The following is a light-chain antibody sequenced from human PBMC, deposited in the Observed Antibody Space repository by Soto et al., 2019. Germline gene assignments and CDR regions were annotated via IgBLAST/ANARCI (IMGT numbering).Light chain of an antibody. J-gene: IGLJ2*01. V-gene: IGLV1-47*01. CDR2: RND. CDR1: SSNIGSNY. CDR3: AAWDDSLSAVV. Sequence: QSVLTQPLSASGTPGQRVTISCSGSSSNIGSNYVYWYQQFPGSAPKLLIYRNDQRPSGVPDRFSGSKSGTSASLAISGPRSEDEADYYCAAWDDSLSAVVFGGGTQLTVL.